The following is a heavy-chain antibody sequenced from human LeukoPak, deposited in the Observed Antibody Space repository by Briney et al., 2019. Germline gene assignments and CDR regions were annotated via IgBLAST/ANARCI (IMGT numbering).Heavy chain of an antibody. D-gene: IGHD1-26*01. V-gene: IGHV3-74*01. Sequence: GGSLRLSCAASGFTFSSYWMHWVRQAPGKGLVWVSRINTDGRSTSYADPVKGRFTISRDNAKNTLYLQMNSLRAEDTAVYYCAREPIPQGESYMDVWGKGTTVTVSS. CDR2: INTDGRST. CDR1: GFTFSSYW. CDR3: AREPIPQGESYMDV. J-gene: IGHJ6*03.